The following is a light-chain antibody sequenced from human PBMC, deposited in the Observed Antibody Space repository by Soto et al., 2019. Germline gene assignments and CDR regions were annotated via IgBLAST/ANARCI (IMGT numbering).Light chain of an antibody. Sequence: QSALTQPASVSGAPGQSIAISCTGTSSDVGGYNYVSWYQHHPGKAPKLMVYDVSNRPSGVSNRFTGSKSGNTASLTISGLQAEVEADYYCSSYTSSSTSVFGTGTKSTVL. J-gene: IGLJ1*01. CDR3: SSYTSSSTSV. CDR1: SSDVGGYNY. CDR2: DVS. V-gene: IGLV2-14*03.